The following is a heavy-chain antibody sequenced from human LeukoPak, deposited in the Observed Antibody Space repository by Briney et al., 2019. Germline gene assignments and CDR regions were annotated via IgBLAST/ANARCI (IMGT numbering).Heavy chain of an antibody. V-gene: IGHV1-2*02. CDR1: GYTLTGSL. J-gene: IGHJ5*02. CDR3: AYVAVAAYDNWFDP. D-gene: IGHD6-19*01. CDR2: INPNSGGT. Sequence: ASVKVSCKASGYTLTGSLIPWFRKPLGQGFKGLGWINPNSGGTNYAQKFQGRVTMTRDTSISTAYMELSRLRSDDTAVYYCAYVAVAAYDNWFDPWGQGTLVTVSS.